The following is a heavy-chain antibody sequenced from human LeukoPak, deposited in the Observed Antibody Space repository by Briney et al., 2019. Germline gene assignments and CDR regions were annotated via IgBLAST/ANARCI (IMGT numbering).Heavy chain of an antibody. Sequence: PSETLSLTCTVSGGSISSGDYYWSWIRQPPGKGLEWIGHIYYSGSTYYNPSLKSRVTISVDTSKNQFSLKLSSVTAADTAVYYCARNTYYYDSSGYNAFDIWGQGAMVTVSS. CDR2: IYYSGST. CDR3: ARNTYYYDSSGYNAFDI. D-gene: IGHD3-22*01. CDR1: GGSISSGDYY. V-gene: IGHV4-30-4*01. J-gene: IGHJ3*02.